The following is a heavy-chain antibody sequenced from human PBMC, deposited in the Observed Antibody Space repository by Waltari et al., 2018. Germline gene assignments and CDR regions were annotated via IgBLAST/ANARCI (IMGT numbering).Heavy chain of an antibody. CDR1: GGSATNDY. CDR3: ARLSGYSHDYAMDP. V-gene: IGHV4-59*02. D-gene: IGHD5-12*01. CDR2: IHGGRGSS. Sequence: QVQLQESGPGLVKPSETLSLTCAVTGGSATNDYWSWIRQSPGKGLEWIGFIHGGRGSSTYNPSLKSRVIISKDTSGTQFSLKLSSVTAADTAVYYCARLSGYSHDYAMDPWGQGVVVTVSS. J-gene: IGHJ4*03.